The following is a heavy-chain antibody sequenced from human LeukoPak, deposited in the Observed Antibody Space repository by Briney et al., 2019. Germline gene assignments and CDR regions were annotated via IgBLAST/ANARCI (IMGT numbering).Heavy chain of an antibody. V-gene: IGHV4-59*01. CDR2: IYYSGST. D-gene: IGHD6-13*01. Sequence: SETLSLTCTVSGGSISNYYWSWVRQPPGKGLEWIGYIYYSGSTNYNPSLKSRVTISVDTSKNQFSLKLTSVTAADTAVYYCARDQAAASAANNWFDPWGQGTLVTVSS. CDR1: GGSISNYY. CDR3: ARDQAAASAANNWFDP. J-gene: IGHJ5*02.